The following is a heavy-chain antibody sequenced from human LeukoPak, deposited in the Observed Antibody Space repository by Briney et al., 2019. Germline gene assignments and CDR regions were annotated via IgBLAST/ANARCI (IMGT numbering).Heavy chain of an antibody. V-gene: IGHV3-23*01. Sequence: GGSLRLSCAASGFTFSSYAMSWVRQPPGKGLEGVSIISASGGSTYYADSVKGRFTISRDKSMNYLQMNSLRGDDTAIYYCAKDVRVGEYYGSGSYFDYWGQGTLVTVSS. CDR3: AKDVRVGEYYGSGSYFDY. D-gene: IGHD3-10*01. CDR1: GFTFSSYA. CDR2: ISASGGST. J-gene: IGHJ4*02.